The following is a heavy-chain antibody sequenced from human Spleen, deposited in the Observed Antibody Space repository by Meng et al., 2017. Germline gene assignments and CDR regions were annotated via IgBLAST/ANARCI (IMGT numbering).Heavy chain of an antibody. CDR1: GFPFTNAW. D-gene: IGHD3-10*01. CDR2: IKSKTDGGTT. V-gene: IGHV3-15*01. CDR3: TTAPRGPLDI. Sequence: GESLKISCAASGFPFTNAWMTWVRQPSGKGLEWVGHIKSKTDGGTTDYAAPVKGRFTISRDDSKNTLYLEMNSLKTEDTAVYYCTTAPRGPLDIWGQGTMVTVSS. J-gene: IGHJ3*02.